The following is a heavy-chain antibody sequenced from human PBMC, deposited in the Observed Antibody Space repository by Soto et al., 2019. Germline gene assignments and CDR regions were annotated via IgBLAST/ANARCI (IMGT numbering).Heavy chain of an antibody. CDR3: ARLPPGSTWYYFDY. J-gene: IGHJ4*02. Sequence: ASVKVSCKASGYTFTSYAMHWVRQAPGQRFEWMGWINAGNGNTKYSQKFQGRVTITRDTSASTAYMELSSLRSEDTAVYYCARLPPGSTWYYFDYWGQGTLVTVSS. V-gene: IGHV1-3*01. D-gene: IGHD3-10*01. CDR2: INAGNGNT. CDR1: GYTFTSYA.